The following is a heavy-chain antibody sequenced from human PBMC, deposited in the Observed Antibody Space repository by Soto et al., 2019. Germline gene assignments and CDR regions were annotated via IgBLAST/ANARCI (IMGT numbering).Heavy chain of an antibody. J-gene: IGHJ4*02. CDR3: ASMGYHYGSGSYPLDY. D-gene: IGHD3-10*01. Sequence: NPSETLSLTCTVSGGSISSYYWTWIRQPPGKGLEWIGFIYNSGSTHYNPSLRSRVTISVDTSKNQFSLKLRSVTAADTAVYYCASMGYHYGSGSYPLDYWGQGTLVTVS. CDR2: IYNSGST. V-gene: IGHV4-59*08. CDR1: GGSISSYY.